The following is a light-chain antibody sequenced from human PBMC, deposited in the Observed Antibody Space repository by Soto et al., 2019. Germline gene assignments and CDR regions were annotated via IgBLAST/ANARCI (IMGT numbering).Light chain of an antibody. CDR2: DAS. V-gene: IGKV3-20*01. J-gene: IGKJ1*01. Sequence: EIGLTQSPGTLSLSPGERATLSCRASQRVSSRSLAWFQQKPGQAPRLLIYDASSRATVIPDRFSGSGSGTDFTLTISRLEPEDLAVYYCQQYGSSPHTFGQGTKVEVK. CDR1: QRVSSRS. CDR3: QQYGSSPHT.